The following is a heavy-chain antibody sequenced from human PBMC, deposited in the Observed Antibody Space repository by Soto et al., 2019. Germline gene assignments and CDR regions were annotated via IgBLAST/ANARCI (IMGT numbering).Heavy chain of an antibody. J-gene: IGHJ4*02. CDR1: GFTFSSYA. CDR3: AKDPYQAGSYYNLRY. Sequence: GGSLRLSCAASGFTFSSYAMSWVRQAPGKGLEWVSAISGSGGSTYYADSVKGRFTISRDNSKNTLYLQMNSLRAEDTAVYYCAKDPYQAGSYYNLRYWGQGTLVTVSS. CDR2: ISGSGGST. V-gene: IGHV3-23*01. D-gene: IGHD3-10*01.